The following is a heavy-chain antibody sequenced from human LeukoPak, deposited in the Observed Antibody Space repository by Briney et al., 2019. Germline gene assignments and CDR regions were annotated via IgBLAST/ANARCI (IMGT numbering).Heavy chain of an antibody. Sequence: GGSLRLSCAASGFTFSSYGMHWVRQAPGKGLEWVAVISYDGSNKYYADSVKGRFTISRDNSKNTLYLRMNSLRAEDTAVYYCAKDEGRYDFWSGYYTYWGQGTLVTVSS. V-gene: IGHV3-30*18. J-gene: IGHJ4*02. D-gene: IGHD3-3*01. CDR3: AKDEGRYDFWSGYYTY. CDR2: ISYDGSNK. CDR1: GFTFSSYG.